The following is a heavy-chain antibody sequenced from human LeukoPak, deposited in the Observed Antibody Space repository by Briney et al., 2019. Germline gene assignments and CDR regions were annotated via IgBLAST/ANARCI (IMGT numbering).Heavy chain of an antibody. CDR2: IDPSDSYT. CDR1: GYSFTSYW. J-gene: IGHJ4*02. D-gene: IGHD1-26*01. CDR3: ARQSVGATPFDY. Sequence: GESLKSSCKGSGYSFTSYWISWVRQMPGKGLEWMGRIDPSDSYTNYSPSFQGHATISADKSISTAYLQWSSLKASDTAMYYCARQSVGATPFDYWGQGTLVTVSS. V-gene: IGHV5-10-1*01.